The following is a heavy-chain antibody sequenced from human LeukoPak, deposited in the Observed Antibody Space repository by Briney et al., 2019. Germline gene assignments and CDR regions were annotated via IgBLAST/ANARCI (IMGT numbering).Heavy chain of an antibody. CDR1: GFTFSSYG. D-gene: IGHD6-13*01. CDR2: IWYDGSNK. V-gene: IGHV3-33*01. Sequence: GGSLRLSCAASGFTFSSYGMHWVRQAPGKGLEWVAVIWYDGSNKYYADSVKGRFTISRDNSKNTLYLQMSSLRAEDTAVYYCARGIAAAGTPRPNWFDPWGQGTLVTVSS. CDR3: ARGIAAAGTPRPNWFDP. J-gene: IGHJ5*02.